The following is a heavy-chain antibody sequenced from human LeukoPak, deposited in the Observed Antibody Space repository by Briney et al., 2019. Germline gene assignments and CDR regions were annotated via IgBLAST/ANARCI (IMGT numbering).Heavy chain of an antibody. CDR3: ARESPTYYYDSSGYPSHFDY. CDR2: ISSSSSYI. J-gene: IGHJ4*02. Sequence: GGSLRLSCAASGFTFSSYAMNWVRQAPGKGLEWVSSISSSSSYIYYADSVKGRFTISRDNAKNSLYLQMNSLRAEDTAVYYCARESPTYYYDSSGYPSHFDYWGQGALVTVSS. V-gene: IGHV3-21*01. D-gene: IGHD3-22*01. CDR1: GFTFSSYA.